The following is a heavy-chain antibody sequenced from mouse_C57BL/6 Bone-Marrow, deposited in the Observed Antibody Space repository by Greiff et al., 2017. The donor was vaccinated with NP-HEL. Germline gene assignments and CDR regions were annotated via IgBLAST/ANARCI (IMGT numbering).Heavy chain of an antibody. D-gene: IGHD2-4*01. Sequence: QVQLQQSGAELAKPGASVKLSCKASGYTFTEYTIHWVKQRSGQGLEWIGWFYPGSGSIKYNEKFKDKATLTADKSSSAVYMELSRLTSEDSAVYFGARHEDRVYDYDTLAYWGQGTLVTVSA. J-gene: IGHJ3*01. CDR2: FYPGSGSI. CDR1: GYTFTEYT. V-gene: IGHV1-62-2*01. CDR3: ARHEDRVYDYDTLAY.